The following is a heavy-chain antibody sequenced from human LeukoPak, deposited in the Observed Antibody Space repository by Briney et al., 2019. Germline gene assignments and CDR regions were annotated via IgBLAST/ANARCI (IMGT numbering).Heavy chain of an antibody. J-gene: IGHJ4*02. D-gene: IGHD5-12*01. CDR3: AREQWLQPGL. V-gene: IGHV3-7*04. Sequence: GGSLRLSCAVSGFTFSASWMNWVRQAPGKGLEWLANIRPDGSMTSYADSVKGRFTISRDNAKSSLFLQMNSLRVEDTAVYYCAREQWLQPGLWGQGTLVTVSS. CDR2: IRPDGSMT. CDR1: GFTFSASW.